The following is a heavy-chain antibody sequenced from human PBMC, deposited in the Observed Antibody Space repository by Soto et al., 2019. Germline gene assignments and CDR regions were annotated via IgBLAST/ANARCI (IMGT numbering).Heavy chain of an antibody. D-gene: IGHD5-12*01. J-gene: IGHJ5*02. CDR2: ISAYNGNT. CDR3: ARDKGSGYDPVNPTPPPQYNWFDP. CDR1: GYTFTSYG. V-gene: IGHV1-18*01. Sequence: ASVKVSCKASGYTFTSYGISWVRQAPGQGLEWMGWISAYNGNTNYAQKLQGRVTMTTDTSTSTAYMELRSLRSDDTAVYYSARDKGSGYDPVNPTPPPQYNWFDPWGQGTLVTVSS.